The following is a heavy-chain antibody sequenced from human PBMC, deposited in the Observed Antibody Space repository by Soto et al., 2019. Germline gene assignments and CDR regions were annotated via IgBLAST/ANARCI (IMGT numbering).Heavy chain of an antibody. Sequence: PGGSLRLSCEASGFTFKESAMNWVRQAPGQGLEWMGWVSANNGHTNYAQNLQGRVSMTTDTSTSTAYMELRGLAFDDTAVYYCARDIESVTAKHFFYYYAMDVWGQGTTVTVSS. J-gene: IGHJ6*02. CDR1: GFTFKESA. V-gene: IGHV1-18*01. CDR2: VSANNGHT. D-gene: IGHD2-8*01. CDR3: ARDIESVTAKHFFYYYAMDV.